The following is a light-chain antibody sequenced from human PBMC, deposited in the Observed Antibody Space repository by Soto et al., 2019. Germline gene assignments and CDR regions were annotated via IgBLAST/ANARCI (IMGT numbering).Light chain of an antibody. Sequence: EIVLTQSPATLSSSPGERATLSCRASQTVSNKLAWYQHKPGQAPRLLIYDTSNRATGIPARFSGSGSGTDFTLTISSLQSEDFAVYYCQQYNNWPQTFGQGTKVDIK. CDR1: QTVSNK. CDR2: DTS. V-gene: IGKV3-11*01. CDR3: QQYNNWPQT. J-gene: IGKJ1*01.